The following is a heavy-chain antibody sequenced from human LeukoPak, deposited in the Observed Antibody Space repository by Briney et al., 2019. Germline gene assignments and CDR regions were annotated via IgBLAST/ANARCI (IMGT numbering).Heavy chain of an antibody. D-gene: IGHD3-22*01. J-gene: IGHJ4*02. CDR3: ARGGRYDSSGYSFDY. CDR2: MNPNSGNT. CDR1: GYTFTSYD. V-gene: IGHV1-8*01. Sequence: ASVKVFCKASGYTFTSYDINWVRQATGQGLEGMGWMNPNSGNTGYAQKFQGRRTITRNNSKSTAYMGLSSLRSEGTAVYYCARGGRYDSSGYSFDYWGQGTLVTVSS.